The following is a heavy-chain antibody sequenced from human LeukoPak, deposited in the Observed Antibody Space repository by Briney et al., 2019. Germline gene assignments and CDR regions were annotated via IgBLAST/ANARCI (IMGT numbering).Heavy chain of an antibody. CDR2: FYTIGTT. CDR3: ARSAPSVTSYYFDS. D-gene: IGHD4-17*01. CDR1: GDSISRYY. V-gene: IGHV4-4*07. Sequence: SETLSLTCTVSGDSISRYYWSWIRQPAGKGLEWIGRFYTIGTTNYNPSLKSRVTMSLDTSKNQFSLTLNSVTAADTAVYYCARSAPSVTSYYFDSWGQGTLVTVSS. J-gene: IGHJ4*02.